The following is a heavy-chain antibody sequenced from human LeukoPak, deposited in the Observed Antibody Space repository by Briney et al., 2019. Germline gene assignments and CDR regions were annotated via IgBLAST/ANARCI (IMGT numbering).Heavy chain of an antibody. Sequence: GGSLRLSCAASGFTFSSFGMHWVRQAPGKGLEWVAVISYDGSNKYYADSVKGRFTISRDNSKNTLYLQMNSLRAEDSGVYYCARDTGGPTRDPHFDYWGQGTLVTVSS. CDR2: ISYDGSNK. J-gene: IGHJ4*02. D-gene: IGHD1-26*01. CDR1: GFTFSSFG. CDR3: ARDTGGPTRDPHFDY. V-gene: IGHV3-30*03.